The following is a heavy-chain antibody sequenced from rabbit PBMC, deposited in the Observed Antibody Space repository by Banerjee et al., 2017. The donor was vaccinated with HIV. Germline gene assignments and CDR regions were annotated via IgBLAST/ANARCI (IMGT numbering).Heavy chain of an antibody. V-gene: IGHV1S45*01. CDR1: GFSFSSGYD. CDR3: ARDLAGVIGWNFNL. D-gene: IGHD4-1*01. J-gene: IGHJ4*01. Sequence: QEQLEESGGDLVKPEGSLTLTCKASGFSFSSGYDMSWVRQAPGKGLEWIACIYTGSSDITYYASWAKGRFTISKASSTTVTLQMTSLTAADTATYFCARDLAGVIGWNFNLWGPGTLVTVS. CDR2: IYTGSSDIT.